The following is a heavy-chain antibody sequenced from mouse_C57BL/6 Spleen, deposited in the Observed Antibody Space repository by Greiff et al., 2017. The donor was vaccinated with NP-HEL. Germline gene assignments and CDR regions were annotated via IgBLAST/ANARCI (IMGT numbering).Heavy chain of an antibody. CDR2: IDTSDSET. J-gene: IGHJ4*01. D-gene: IGHD6-5*01. V-gene: IGHV1-52*01. Sequence: QVQLQQPGAELVRPGSSVKLSCKASGYTFTSYWMHWVKQRPIQGLEWIGNIDTSDSETHYNQKFKDKATLTVDKSSSTAYMPLSSLTSEDSAVYYRARERGLLKDAMDYWGQGTSVTVSS. CDR3: ARERGLLKDAMDY. CDR1: GYTFTSYW.